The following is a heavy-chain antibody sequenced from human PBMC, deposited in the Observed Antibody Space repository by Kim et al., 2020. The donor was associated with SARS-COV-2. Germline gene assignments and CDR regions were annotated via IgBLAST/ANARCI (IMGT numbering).Heavy chain of an antibody. J-gene: IGHJ4*02. CDR3: ASAGSGSYYNVHFDY. D-gene: IGHD3-10*01. V-gene: IGHV1-18*04. CDR1: GYTFTSYG. Sequence: ASVKVSCKASGYTFTSYGISWVRQAPGQGLEWMGWISAYNGNTNYAQKLQGRVTMTTDTSTSTAYMELRSLRSDDTAVYYCASAGSGSYYNVHFDYWGQGTLVTVSS. CDR2: ISAYNGNT.